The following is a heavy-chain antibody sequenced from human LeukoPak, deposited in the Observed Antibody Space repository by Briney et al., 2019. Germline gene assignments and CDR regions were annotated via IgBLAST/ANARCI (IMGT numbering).Heavy chain of an antibody. CDR1: GFAFSNHA. Sequence: GESLRLSCEASGFAFSNHAMTWVRQAPGERLQWVSTISDTGKTTFYRDSVRGRFTISRDISNNTLYLQMDGLRADDTADYYCARGGAYDYGVLDAWGQGTLVTVSS. CDR2: ISDTGKTT. J-gene: IGHJ5*02. V-gene: IGHV3-23*01. D-gene: IGHD4/OR15-4a*01. CDR3: ARGGAYDYGVLDA.